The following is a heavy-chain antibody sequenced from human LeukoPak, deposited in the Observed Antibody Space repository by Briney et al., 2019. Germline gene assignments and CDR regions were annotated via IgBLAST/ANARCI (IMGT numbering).Heavy chain of an antibody. V-gene: IGHV3-7*01. CDR1: GFTFSSYW. J-gene: IGHJ3*02. Sequence: GGSLRLSCAASGFTFSSYWMSWVRQAPGKGLEWVANIKQDGSEKDYVDSVKGRFTISRDNAKNSLYLQMNSLRAEDTAVYYCARDVLPRYCSGGSCYKGGVAFDIWGQGTMVTVSS. CDR3: ARDVLPRYCSGGSCYKGGVAFDI. D-gene: IGHD2-15*01. CDR2: IKQDGSEK.